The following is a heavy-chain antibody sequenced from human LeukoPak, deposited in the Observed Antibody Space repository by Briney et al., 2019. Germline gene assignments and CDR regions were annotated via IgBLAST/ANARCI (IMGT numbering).Heavy chain of an antibody. CDR3: AKDDGSGSYDY. D-gene: IGHD3-10*01. Sequence: GGSLRLSCAASGFTFSTFGMHWVRQAPGKGLEWLAFIGNDGSNKYYVDSVRGRFTISRDNSKNTLYLQMNSLRAEDTAVYYCAKDDGSGSYDYWGQGTLVTVSS. J-gene: IGHJ4*02. V-gene: IGHV3-30*02. CDR1: GFTFSTFG. CDR2: IGNDGSNK.